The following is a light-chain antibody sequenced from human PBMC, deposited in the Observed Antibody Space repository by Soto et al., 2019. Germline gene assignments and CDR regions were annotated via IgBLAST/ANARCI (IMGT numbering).Light chain of an antibody. Sequence: DIQKPTSPSSLSASLGDGVSITCQASQAITKYLNWYQQKPGKAPKLLIFDASNLETGVPSRFSGSGSGTDFTFTISSLQPEEIATYYCQQYDNLPITVGQGKRLEIK. CDR3: QQYDNLPIT. CDR2: DAS. CDR1: QAITKY. V-gene: IGKV1-33*01. J-gene: IGKJ5*01.